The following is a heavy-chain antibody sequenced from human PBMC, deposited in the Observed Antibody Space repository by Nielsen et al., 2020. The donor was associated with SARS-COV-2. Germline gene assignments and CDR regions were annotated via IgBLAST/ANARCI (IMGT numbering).Heavy chain of an antibody. CDR3: AHWGIENSGSYLPGAR. CDR1: GFSLSTSGVG. CDR2: IYWAADK. J-gene: IGHJ4*02. V-gene: IGHV2-5*02. Sequence: SGPPLVKPTQTLTLSCTFSGFSLSTSGVGVGWIRQPPGKALEWLALIYWAADKRYSPSLKRRLTITKDTSKNQVVLTITNIDPVDTATYYCAHWGIENSGSYLPGARWGQGTLVTVSS. D-gene: IGHD1-26*01.